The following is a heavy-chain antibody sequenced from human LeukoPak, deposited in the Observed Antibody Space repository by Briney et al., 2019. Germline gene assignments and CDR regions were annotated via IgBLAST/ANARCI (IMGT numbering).Heavy chain of an antibody. V-gene: IGHV4-59*01. Sequence: SETLSLTCSVSGGSISSYYWSWIRQSPGKRLEWIGCIFYSGNTNYNPSLKSRVTISVDTSKNQFSLKMSSVTAADTAVYYCVRSLGVRGGLDHWGQGTLVTVSS. J-gene: IGHJ5*02. CDR2: IFYSGNT. CDR1: GGSISSYY. D-gene: IGHD3-10*01. CDR3: VRSLGVRGGLDH.